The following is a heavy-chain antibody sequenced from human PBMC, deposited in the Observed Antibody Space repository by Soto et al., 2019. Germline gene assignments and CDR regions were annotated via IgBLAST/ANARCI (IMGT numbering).Heavy chain of an antibody. V-gene: IGHV3-74*01. D-gene: IGHD2-2*01. CDR3: ARVPHCNSTRCYSYFDL. Sequence: EVQLVESGGGLVQPGGSLRLSCTASGFTSSNYWIHWVRQAPGKGLVWVSRVNSDGSSTLYADSVKCRFTVSRDNGQNTLYLQMNSLRAEDTAVYYCARVPHCNSTRCYSYFDLWGRGTLVTVSS. J-gene: IGHJ2*01. CDR1: GFTSSNYW. CDR2: VNSDGSST.